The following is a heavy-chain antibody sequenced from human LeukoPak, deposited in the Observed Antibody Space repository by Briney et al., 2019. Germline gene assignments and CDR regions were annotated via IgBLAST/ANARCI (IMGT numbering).Heavy chain of an antibody. CDR2: IDATGST. D-gene: IGHD3-10*01. J-gene: IGHJ4*02. CDR1: GFTVSSDY. V-gene: IGHV3-53*01. CDR3: ARDASGSRPNY. Sequence: GGSLRLSCAASGFTVSSDYMTWVRQAPGKGLEWVSSIDATGSTNYADSVRGRFTLSRDNSKNTLYLRMSGLRAEDTAVYYCARDASGSRPNYWGQGTLVTVT.